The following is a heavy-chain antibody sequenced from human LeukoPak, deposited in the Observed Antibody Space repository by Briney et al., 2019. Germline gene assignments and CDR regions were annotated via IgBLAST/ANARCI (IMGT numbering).Heavy chain of an antibody. V-gene: IGHV3-9*03. CDR2: ISRNSGSI. J-gene: IGHJ4*02. D-gene: IGHD3-22*01. CDR3: AKDITLDYYDSSGYFDY. Sequence: PGGSLRLSCAASGFTFDDYAMHWVRQAPGKGLEWVSGISRNSGSIGYADSVKGRFTISRDNAKNSLYLQMNSLRAEDMALYYCAKDITLDYYDSSGYFDYWGQGTLVTVSS. CDR1: GFTFDDYA.